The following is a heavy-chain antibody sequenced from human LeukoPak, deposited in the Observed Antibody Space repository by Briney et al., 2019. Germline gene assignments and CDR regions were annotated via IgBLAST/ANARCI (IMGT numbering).Heavy chain of an antibody. CDR1: GFTFSTYG. Sequence: PGGSLRLSCAASGFTFSTYGMNWARQAPGKGLEWVASINHNGNVNYYVDSEKGRFTISRDNAKNSLYLQMSNLRAEDTAVYFCARGGGLDVWGQGATVTVSS. J-gene: IGHJ6*02. CDR2: INHNGNVN. CDR3: ARGGGLDV. D-gene: IGHD3-16*01. V-gene: IGHV3-7*03.